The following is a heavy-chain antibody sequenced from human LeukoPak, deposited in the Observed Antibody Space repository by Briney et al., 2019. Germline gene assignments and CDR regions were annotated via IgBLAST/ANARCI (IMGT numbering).Heavy chain of an antibody. D-gene: IGHD5-12*01. Sequence: ASVKVSCKVSGYTLTELSMHGVRQAPGRGLEWMGGFDPEDGETIYAQKFQGRVTMTEDTSTDTAYMELSSLRSEDTAVYHCATVANPNEYFQHWGQGTLVTVSS. CDR3: ATVANPNEYFQH. CDR1: GYTLTELS. J-gene: IGHJ1*01. CDR2: FDPEDGET. V-gene: IGHV1-24*01.